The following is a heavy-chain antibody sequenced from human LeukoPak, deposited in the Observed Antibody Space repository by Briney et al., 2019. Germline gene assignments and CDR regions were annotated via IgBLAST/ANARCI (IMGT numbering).Heavy chain of an antibody. CDR1: GGSISSYY. Sequence: SETLSLTCTVSGGSISSYYWSWIRQPPGKGLEWIGYIYYSGSTNYNPSLKSRVTISVDTSKNQFSLKLSSVTAADTAVYYCARGLGGYDHYDFDYWGQGTLVTVSS. J-gene: IGHJ4*02. D-gene: IGHD5-12*01. V-gene: IGHV4-59*01. CDR3: ARGLGGYDHYDFDY. CDR2: IYYSGST.